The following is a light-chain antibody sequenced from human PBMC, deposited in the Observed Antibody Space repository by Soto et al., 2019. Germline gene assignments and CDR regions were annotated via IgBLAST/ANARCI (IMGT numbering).Light chain of an antibody. V-gene: IGKV3-20*01. CDR1: QNVYINS. CDR3: QQYGGAPFT. J-gene: IGKJ3*01. Sequence: EIVLTQSPRTLSLSPGESATLSCRASQNVYINSLAWFQQKPVQTPRLLIYVPSTRAAGVPDRFTGSGSGADFALTITSLETEDFAMYYCQQYGGAPFTFGPGTRV. CDR2: VPS.